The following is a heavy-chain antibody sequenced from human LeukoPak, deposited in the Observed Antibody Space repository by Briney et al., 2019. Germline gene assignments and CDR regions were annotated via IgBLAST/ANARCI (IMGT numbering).Heavy chain of an antibody. Sequence: GGSLRLSCAASGFTFSSYAMSWARQAPGKGLEWVSGISGSNGITFYVGSVKGRFTISRDNSKDTLYLQMNSLRAEDTAVYYCARNENSGWGYFDYWGQGTLVTVSS. CDR3: ARNENSGWGYFDY. D-gene: IGHD5-12*01. J-gene: IGHJ4*02. CDR2: ISGSNGIT. V-gene: IGHV3-23*01. CDR1: GFTFSSYA.